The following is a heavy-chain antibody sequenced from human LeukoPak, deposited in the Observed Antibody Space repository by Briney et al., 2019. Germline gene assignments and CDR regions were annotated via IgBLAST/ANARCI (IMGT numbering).Heavy chain of an antibody. D-gene: IGHD1-26*01. CDR3: ARESGSYEAYFDY. V-gene: IGHV1-69*15. Sequence: SGTVSFMSSGGTFSIYAISWVRQAPGQGLEWMGRIFPIFATANYEQKFQGRVTITAYESTSTAYMERSSLRSEDTAVYYCARESGSYEAYFDYWGQGTLVTVPS. CDR2: IFPIFATA. CDR1: GGTFSIYA. J-gene: IGHJ4*02.